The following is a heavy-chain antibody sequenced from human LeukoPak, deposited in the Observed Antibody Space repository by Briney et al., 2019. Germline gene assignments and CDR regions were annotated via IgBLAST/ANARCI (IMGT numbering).Heavy chain of an antibody. CDR3: AKGLWFGELLFLLDY. CDR2: ILNDGSNQ. Sequence: RSLRPSCAASGFTFSTYAMHWVRQAPGKGLEWVAVILNDGSNQYYADSVKGRFTISRDNSKNTLYLQMNSLRAEDTAVYYCAKGLWFGELLFLLDYWGQGTLVTVSS. J-gene: IGHJ4*02. CDR1: GFTFSTYA. D-gene: IGHD3-10*01. V-gene: IGHV3-30*18.